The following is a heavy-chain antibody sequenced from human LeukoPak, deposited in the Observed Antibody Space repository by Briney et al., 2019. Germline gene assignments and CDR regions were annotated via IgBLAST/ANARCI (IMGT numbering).Heavy chain of an antibody. V-gene: IGHV1-8*03. CDR3: ARVDGSPDS. CDR1: GGTFSSYA. J-gene: IGHJ4*02. CDR2: VNLKSGNT. Sequence: ASVKVSCKASGGTFSSYAINWVRQATGQGLEWMGWVNLKSGNTGSAQKFQGRVTITRDTSINTAYMELSSLRPEDTGVYYCARVDGSPDSWGQGTLVTVSS. D-gene: IGHD2-15*01.